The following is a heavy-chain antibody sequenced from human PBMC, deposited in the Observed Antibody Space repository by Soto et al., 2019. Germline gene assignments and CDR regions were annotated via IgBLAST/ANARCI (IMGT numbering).Heavy chain of an antibody. CDR1: GFTVSSHY. V-gene: IGHV3-53*02. Sequence: EVQLVETGGGLIQPGGSLRLSCAASGFTVSSHYMSWVRQAPGKGLEWVSVIYSGGSTYYADSVKGRFTISRDNSKNTLYLQMNSLRAEDTAVYYCASLKRYYYYGMDVWGQGTTVTVSS. CDR2: IYSGGST. CDR3: ASLKRYYYYGMDV. J-gene: IGHJ6*02.